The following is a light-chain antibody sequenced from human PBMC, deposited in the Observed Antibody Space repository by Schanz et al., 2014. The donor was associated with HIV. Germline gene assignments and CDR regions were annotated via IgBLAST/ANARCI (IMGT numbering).Light chain of an antibody. CDR1: SSDVGGYNY. Sequence: QSALTQPASVSGSPGQSVTISCTGTSSDVGGYNYVSWYQHHPGKAPKLLISEVNKRPSGVPDRFSGSESGTSASLAISGLQSEDEADYYCGTWDDSLNGWVFGGGTKLTVL. CDR2: EVN. J-gene: IGLJ3*02. CDR3: GTWDDSLNGWV. V-gene: IGLV2-8*01.